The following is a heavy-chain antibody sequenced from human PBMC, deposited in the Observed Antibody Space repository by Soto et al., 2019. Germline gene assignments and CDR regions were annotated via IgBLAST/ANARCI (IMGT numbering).Heavy chain of an antibody. D-gene: IGHD6-19*01. CDR2: ISGSGGST. CDR1: GFTFSSYA. V-gene: IGHV3-23*01. Sequence: GGSLRLSCAASGFTFSSYAMSWVRQAPGKGLEWVSAISGSGGSTYYADSVKGRFTISRDNSKNTLYLQMNSLRAEDTAVYYCAKERGEWLVPHDAFDIWGQGTMVTVSS. J-gene: IGHJ3*02. CDR3: AKERGEWLVPHDAFDI.